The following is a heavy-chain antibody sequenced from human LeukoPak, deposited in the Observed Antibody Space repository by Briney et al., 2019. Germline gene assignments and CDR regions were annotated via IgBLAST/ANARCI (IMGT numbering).Heavy chain of an antibody. CDR1: GFTFSTFA. CDR2: IFPSGGEI. Sequence: GGSLRLSCAASGFTFSTFAMIWVRQPPGKGLEWVSSIFPSGGEIHYADSVRGRFTISRDNSKSTLSLQMNSLRADDTAVYYCAKVILTGYYTPYYFDYWGQGTLVTVSS. D-gene: IGHD3-9*01. CDR3: AKVILTGYYTPYYFDY. J-gene: IGHJ4*02. V-gene: IGHV3-23*01.